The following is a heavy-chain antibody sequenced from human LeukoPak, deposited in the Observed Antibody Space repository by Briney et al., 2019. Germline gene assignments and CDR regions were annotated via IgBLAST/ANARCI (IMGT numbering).Heavy chain of an antibody. CDR3: ARSEVNSSGYWVILY. V-gene: IGHV4-34*01. Sequence: SETLSLTCDVDGGSLSGFHWSWIRQSARKRLEWIGEINDRRDANYNPSLETRVDISVDMSKNQFSLKMNSVTAADTAVCYCARSEVNSSGYWVILYWGQGTLVTVSS. CDR1: GGSLSGFH. CDR2: INDRRDA. J-gene: IGHJ4*02. D-gene: IGHD3-22*01.